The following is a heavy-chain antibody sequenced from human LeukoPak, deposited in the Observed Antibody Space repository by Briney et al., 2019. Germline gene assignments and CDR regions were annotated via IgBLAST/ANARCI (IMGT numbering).Heavy chain of an antibody. CDR2: IGGGGRYI. CDR3: ARVHRGYSYGRLDY. Sequence: SGGSLRLSCAASGFTFSTYTMNWVRQAPGKGLEWVSSIGGGGRYIYYADSMQGRFTISRDNAKNSLFLQMHSLSAEDTALYYCARVHRGYSYGRLDYWGQGTLVTVSS. V-gene: IGHV3-21*01. J-gene: IGHJ4*02. CDR1: GFTFSTYT. D-gene: IGHD5-18*01.